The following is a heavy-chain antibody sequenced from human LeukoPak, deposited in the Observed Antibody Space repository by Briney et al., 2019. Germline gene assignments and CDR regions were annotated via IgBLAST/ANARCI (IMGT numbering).Heavy chain of an antibody. CDR1: GYTFTSYG. V-gene: IGHV1-18*01. CDR3: ARGSTVTTYYYYGMDV. D-gene: IGHD4-17*01. CDR2: ISAYNGNT. J-gene: IGHJ6*02. Sequence: ASVTVSCKASGYTFTSYGISWVRQAPGQGLEWMGWISAYNGNTNYAQKLQGRVTMTTDTSTSTAYMELRSLRFEDTAVYYCARGSTVTTYYYYGMDVWGQGTTVTVSS.